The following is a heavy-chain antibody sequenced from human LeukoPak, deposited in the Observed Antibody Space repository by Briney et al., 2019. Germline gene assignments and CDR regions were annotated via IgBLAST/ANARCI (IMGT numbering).Heavy chain of an antibody. D-gene: IGHD6-13*01. Sequence: ASVTVSCKASGYSYTGHLMHWLRQAPGQGPEWMGCINANSGSTDYAQKFQGRVTMTRDKSISTAYMEMSRLTADDTAVYYCARDPVNGKAEAFDIWGQGTMVTVSS. CDR1: GYSYTGHL. CDR2: INANSGST. J-gene: IGHJ3*02. CDR3: ARDPVNGKAEAFDI. V-gene: IGHV1-2*02.